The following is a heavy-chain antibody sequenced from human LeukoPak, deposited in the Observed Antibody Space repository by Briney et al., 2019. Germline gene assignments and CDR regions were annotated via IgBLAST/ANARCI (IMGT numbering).Heavy chain of an antibody. CDR1: GFTFSSYA. J-gene: IGHJ4*02. D-gene: IGHD3-22*01. CDR2: IRNKANSYTT. Sequence: GGSLRLSCSASGFTFSSYAMHWVRQAPGKGLEWVGRIRNKANSYTTEYAASVKGRFTISRDDSRNSLYLQMNSLKTEDTAVYYCAIGPSGYYDLDYWGQGTLVTVSS. CDR3: AIGPSGYYDLDY. V-gene: IGHV3-72*01.